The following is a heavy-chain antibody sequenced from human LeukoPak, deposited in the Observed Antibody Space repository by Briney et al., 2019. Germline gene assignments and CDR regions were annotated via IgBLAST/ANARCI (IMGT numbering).Heavy chain of an antibody. CDR3: ARDRPGHGYSSGWYYFDC. Sequence: PSETLSLTRTLPGGSLCIYFWSCMRPPAGKGRECIGRLYTSGSTKYEPTIKSRVTMSVDTHKNRFSLKLSSVTAADTAVYYCARDRPGHGYSSGWYYFDCWGQGTLVTVSS. D-gene: IGHD6-19*01. J-gene: IGHJ4*02. V-gene: IGHV4-4*07. CDR1: GGSLCIYF. CDR2: LYTSGST.